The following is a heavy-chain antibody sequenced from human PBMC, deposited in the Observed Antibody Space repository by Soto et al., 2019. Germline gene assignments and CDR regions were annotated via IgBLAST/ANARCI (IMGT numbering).Heavy chain of an antibody. CDR1: GGTFSSYA. V-gene: IGHV1-69*13. CDR2: IIPIFGTA. Sequence: SVKVSCKASGGTFSSYAISWVRQAPGQGLEWMGGIIPIFGTANYAQKFQGRVTITADESTSTAYMELSSLRSEDTAVYYCARDTTYYYGSGSYQNWGQGTLVTVSS. D-gene: IGHD3-10*01. J-gene: IGHJ4*02. CDR3: ARDTTYYYGSGSYQN.